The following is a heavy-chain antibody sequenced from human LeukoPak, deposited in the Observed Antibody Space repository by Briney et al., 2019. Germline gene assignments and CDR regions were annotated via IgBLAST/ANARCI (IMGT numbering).Heavy chain of an antibody. V-gene: IGHV3-11*01. J-gene: IGHJ4*02. D-gene: IGHD3-22*01. CDR2: IRGSGTSM. CDR1: GFNFSDHY. CDR3: ARDGLGGFDY. Sequence: GGSLRLSCAASGFNFSDHYMSWIRQAPGKGLEWVSYIRGSGTSMSYADSVKGRFTISRDNAKNSLFLQMNSLRAEDTAVYYCARDGLGGFDYWGQGTLVTVSS.